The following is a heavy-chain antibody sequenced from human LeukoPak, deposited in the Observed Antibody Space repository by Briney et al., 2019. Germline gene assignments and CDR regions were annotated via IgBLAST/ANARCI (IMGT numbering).Heavy chain of an antibody. CDR2: IIPIFGTA. CDR1: GGPFSSYA. J-gene: IGHJ4*02. V-gene: IGHV1-69*05. D-gene: IGHD1-26*01. CDR3: ARAIVGATGGLYYFDY. Sequence: ASVKVSCKASGGPFSSYAISWVRQAPGQGLEWMGGIIPIFGTANYAQKFQGRVTITTDESTSTAYMELSSLRSEDTAVYYCARAIVGATGGLYYFDYWGQGTLVTVSS.